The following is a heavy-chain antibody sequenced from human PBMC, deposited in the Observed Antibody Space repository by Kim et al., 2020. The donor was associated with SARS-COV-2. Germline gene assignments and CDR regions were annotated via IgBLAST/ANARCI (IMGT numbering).Heavy chain of an antibody. CDR1: GGSFSGYY. CDR2: INHSGST. J-gene: IGHJ4*01. V-gene: IGHV4-34*01. D-gene: IGHD6-19*01. Sequence: SETLSLTCAVYGGSFSGYYWSWIRQPPGKGLEWIGEINHSGSTNYNPSLKSRVTISVDTSKNQFSLKLSSVTAADTAVYYCASRPSGAVAGPNPPDYLG. CDR3: ASRPSGAVAGPNPPDY.